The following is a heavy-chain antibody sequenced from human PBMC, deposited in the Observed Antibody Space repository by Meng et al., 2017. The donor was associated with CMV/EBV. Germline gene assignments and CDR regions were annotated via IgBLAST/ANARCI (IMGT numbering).Heavy chain of an antibody. CDR3: ARVTSRVAGAFDY. D-gene: IGHD1-14*01. Sequence: QVNLQESGPGLVKPSQTLSLTCTVSGGSISSGDYSWSWIRQPPGKGLEWIGYIDYSGSTYYTPYLKSRVTISVDTSKNQFSLKLSSVTAADTAVYYCARVTSRVAGAFDYWGQGTLVTVSS. CDR1: GGSISSGDYS. CDR2: IDYSGST. J-gene: IGHJ4*02. V-gene: IGHV4-30-4*08.